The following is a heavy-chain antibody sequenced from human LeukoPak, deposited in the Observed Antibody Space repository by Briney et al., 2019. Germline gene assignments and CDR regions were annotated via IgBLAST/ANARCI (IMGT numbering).Heavy chain of an antibody. D-gene: IGHD2-2*03. CDR3: ARLDIVVEPANRGYFAY. J-gene: IGHJ4*02. V-gene: IGHV1-2*02. Sequence: ASVKVSCKASGYTFTGYYMHWVRQAPGQGLEWMGWINPNSGGTNYAQKFQGRVTMTRDTFISTAYMELSRLRSDDTAVYYCARLDIVVEPANRGYFAYWGQGTLSPSPQ. CDR1: GYTFTGYY. CDR2: INPNSGGT.